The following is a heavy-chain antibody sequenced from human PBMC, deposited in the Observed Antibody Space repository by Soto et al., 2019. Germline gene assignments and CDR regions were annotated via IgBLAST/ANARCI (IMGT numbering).Heavy chain of an antibody. CDR1: GYTFTSYS. V-gene: IGHV1-18*01. CDR2: ISAYNGNT. J-gene: IGHJ4*02. Sequence: QVQLVQSGAEVKKPGASVKVSCKASGYTFTSYSISWVRQAPGQGLEWMGWISAYNGNTNYAQKLQGRVTMTTDTXXXXXXXXXXXXXXXXXXXXXXAXDSPPNDYWGQGTLVTVSS. D-gene: IGHD2-21*01. CDR3: AXDSPPNDY.